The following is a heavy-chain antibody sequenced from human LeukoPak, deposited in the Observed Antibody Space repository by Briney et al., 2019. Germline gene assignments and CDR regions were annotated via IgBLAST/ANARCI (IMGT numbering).Heavy chain of an antibody. J-gene: IGHJ4*02. V-gene: IGHV1-46*01. D-gene: IGHD3-3*01. CDR1: GYTFTGYY. Sequence: ASVKVSCKASGYTFTGYYMHWVRQAPGQGLEWMGIINPSGGSTSYAQKFQGRVTMTRDTSTSTVYMELSSLRSEDTAVYYCARARYDFWSGFRKNYFDYWGQGTLVTVSS. CDR3: ARARYDFWSGFRKNYFDY. CDR2: INPSGGST.